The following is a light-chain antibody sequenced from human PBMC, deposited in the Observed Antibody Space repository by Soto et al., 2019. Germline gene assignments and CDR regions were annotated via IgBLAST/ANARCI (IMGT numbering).Light chain of an antibody. V-gene: IGKV2-30*01. CDR1: QSLLDSDGNTH. CDR2: KVS. Sequence: DVVMTQSPLSLADTLGQPASISCRSSQSLLDSDGNTHLNWFHQRPGQSPRHLIYKVSNRDSGVPDSFSGSGSGTDFTLKISRVEAEDVGVYYCMQGTHWPPYTFGQGTKLEIK. CDR3: MQGTHWPPYT. J-gene: IGKJ2*01.